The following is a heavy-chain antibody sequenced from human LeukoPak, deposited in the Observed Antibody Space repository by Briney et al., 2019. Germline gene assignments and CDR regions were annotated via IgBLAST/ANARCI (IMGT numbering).Heavy chain of an antibody. CDR2: IYYSGST. CDR3: AREGYGLQGDAFDI. D-gene: IGHD5-18*01. CDR1: GGSISSYY. V-gene: IGHV4-59*01. Sequence: SETLSLTCTVSGGSISSYYWSWIRQPPGKGLEWIGYIYYSGSTYYNPSLKSRVTIPVDTSKKQLSLKLSSVTAADTAVYYCAREGYGLQGDAFDIWGQGTMVTVSS. J-gene: IGHJ3*02.